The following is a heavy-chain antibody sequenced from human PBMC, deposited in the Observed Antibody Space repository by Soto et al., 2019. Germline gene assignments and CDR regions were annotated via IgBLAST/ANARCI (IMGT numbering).Heavy chain of an antibody. J-gene: IGHJ6*02. CDR1: GFTFSSYS. CDR2: ISSSGTYT. CDR3: ARVGCSGGSCSSRGDFYYGMDV. V-gene: IGHV3-21*01. D-gene: IGHD2-15*01. Sequence: GGSLRLSCAASGFTFSSYSMNWVRQAPGKGPEWVSSISSSGTYTHYADSVKGRFTISRDNAKNSLYLQMNSLRADDTAVYYCARVGCSGGSCSSRGDFYYGMDVWGQGTTVTVSS.